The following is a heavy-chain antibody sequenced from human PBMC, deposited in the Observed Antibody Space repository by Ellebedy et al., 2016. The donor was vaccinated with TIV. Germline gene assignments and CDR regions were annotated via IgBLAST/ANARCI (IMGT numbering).Heavy chain of an antibody. V-gene: IGHV3-43D*03. CDR2: ISWNSGNT. J-gene: IGHJ4*02. CDR1: GFTFDAYA. CDR3: ARGPGAAVGKGYFDY. Sequence: PGGSLRLSCAASGFTFDAYAMHWVRPAPGKGLEWVSLISWNSGNTYYADSVKGRFTISRDNSKNSLYLQMNSLRAEDTAFYYCARGPGAAVGKGYFDYWGQGTLVTVSS. D-gene: IGHD6-13*01.